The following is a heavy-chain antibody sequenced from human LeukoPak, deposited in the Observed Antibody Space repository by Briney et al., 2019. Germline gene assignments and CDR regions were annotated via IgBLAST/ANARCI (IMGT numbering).Heavy chain of an antibody. D-gene: IGHD3-22*01. CDR3: AKSLDSSGFIVRHSDL. J-gene: IGHJ2*01. Sequence: GGSLRLFCAASGFTYSNYAMSWVRQARGKGREWGTGLGSYDGRTYFADSVNCRFTISRDNSNNILNLQMNSLRVEATAVYYCAKSLDSSGFIVRHSDLWARGTLVTVSS. CDR1: GFTYSNYA. CDR2: LGSYDGRT. V-gene: IGHV3-23*01.